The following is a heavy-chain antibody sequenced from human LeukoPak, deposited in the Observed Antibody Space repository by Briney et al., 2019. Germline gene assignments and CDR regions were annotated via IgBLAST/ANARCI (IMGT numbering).Heavy chain of an antibody. D-gene: IGHD1-26*01. J-gene: IGHJ4*02. CDR1: GFTFSSYG. V-gene: IGHV3-30*03. Sequence: GGSLRLSRAASGFTFSSYGMHWVRQAPGRGLEWVAVISHDGSNKYYSDSVKGRFTISRDNSKNTLYLQMNSLRVEDTAVYFCARRGGSYFDYWGQGTLVTVSS. CDR3: ARRGGSYFDY. CDR2: ISHDGSNK.